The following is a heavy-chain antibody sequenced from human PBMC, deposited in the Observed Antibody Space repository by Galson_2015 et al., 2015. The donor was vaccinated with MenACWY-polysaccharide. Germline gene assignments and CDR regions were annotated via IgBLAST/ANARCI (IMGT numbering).Heavy chain of an antibody. Sequence: CAISGDSVSSYSATWDWIRQSPSRGLEWLGRTYYRSTWSNDYEFSVGSRIEINPDTAKNQFSLHLNSVTPEDTAVYYCVRLVGNSWFYYWGQGILVTVSS. CDR2: TYYRSTWSN. V-gene: IGHV6-1*01. D-gene: IGHD6-13*01. J-gene: IGHJ4*02. CDR3: VRLVGNSWFYY. CDR1: GDSVSSYSAT.